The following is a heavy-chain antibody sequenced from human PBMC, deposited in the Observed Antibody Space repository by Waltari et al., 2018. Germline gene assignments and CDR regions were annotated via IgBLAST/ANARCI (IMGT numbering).Heavy chain of an antibody. J-gene: IGHJ4*02. V-gene: IGHV4-59*11. D-gene: IGHD2-15*01. CDR2: IYYSGST. CDR1: GGSISSHY. Sequence: QVQLQESGPGLVKPSETLSLTCTVSGGSISSHYWSWIRQPPGKGLEWIGYIYYSGSTNYNPSRKSRVTISVDTSKNQFSLKLSSVTAADTAVYYCAREDCSGGSCYSVWGQGTLVTVSS. CDR3: AREDCSGGSCYSV.